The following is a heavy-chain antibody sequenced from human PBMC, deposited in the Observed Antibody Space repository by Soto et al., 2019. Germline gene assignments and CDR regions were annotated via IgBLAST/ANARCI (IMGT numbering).Heavy chain of an antibody. Sequence: QITLKESGPTLVKPTQTLTLTCTFSGFSLSTGGMGVGWIRQPPGKALEWLALIYWDDDKRYSPSLKSRLTIAKDTSKNQVGLTMTNTDPVYTATYYCVHSRCGGDCLQSYSSHYYYGMDVWGQGTTVTVSS. CDR3: VHSRCGGDCLQSYSSHYYYGMDV. D-gene: IGHD2-21*02. CDR1: GFSLSTGGMG. J-gene: IGHJ6*02. CDR2: IYWDDDK. V-gene: IGHV2-5*02.